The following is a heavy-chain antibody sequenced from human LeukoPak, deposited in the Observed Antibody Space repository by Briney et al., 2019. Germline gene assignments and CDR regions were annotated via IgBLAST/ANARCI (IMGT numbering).Heavy chain of an antibody. CDR1: GGSISSYY. CDR2: IYHSGST. CDR3: ARDRDGYTR. D-gene: IGHD5-24*01. J-gene: IGHJ4*02. V-gene: IGHV4-59*12. Sequence: SETLSLTCTVSGGSISSYYWSWIRQPPGKGLEWIGEIYHSGSTNYNPSLKSRVTISVDKSKNQFSLKLSSVTAADTAVYYCARDRDGYTRWGQGTLVTVSS.